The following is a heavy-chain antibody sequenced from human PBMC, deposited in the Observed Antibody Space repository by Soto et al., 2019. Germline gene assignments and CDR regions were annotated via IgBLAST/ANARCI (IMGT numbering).Heavy chain of an antibody. CDR2: IYYSGST. V-gene: IGHV4-30-4*01. CDR3: GRDSGYQYYGMDV. CDR1: GGSISSVNYY. J-gene: IGHJ6*02. Sequence: SETLSLTCTVSGGSISSVNYYWSWIRQPPGKGLEWIGYIYYSGSTYYNPSLKSRVTISLHTAKSKLSLKLSSVTAADRGVYYCGRDSGYQYYGMDVGRQRSNVTVSS. D-gene: IGHD3-22*01.